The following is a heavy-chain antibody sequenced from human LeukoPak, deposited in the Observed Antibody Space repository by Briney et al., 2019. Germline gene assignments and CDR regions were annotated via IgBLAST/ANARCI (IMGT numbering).Heavy chain of an antibody. CDR1: GYTFGSFD. CDR3: ARSRRFDSSGEFDH. D-gene: IGHD3-22*01. J-gene: IGHJ4*02. CDR2: MNPNNAYK. Sequence: GASVKVSCKASGYTFGSFDINWMRQATGQGLEWMGWMNPNNAYKGYAQKFQGRVTMTKDTSINTVYLEVSSLRSEDTAVYYCARSRRFDSSGEFDHWGQGTLVTVSS. V-gene: IGHV1-8*01.